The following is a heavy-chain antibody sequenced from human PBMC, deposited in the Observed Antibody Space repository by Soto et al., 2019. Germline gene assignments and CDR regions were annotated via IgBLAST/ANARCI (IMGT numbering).Heavy chain of an antibody. CDR2: ISAYNGNT. D-gene: IGHD4-17*01. CDR3: ARTTDYGDYANWFDP. Sequence: ASVKVSCKASGYTFTSYGISWVRQAPGQGLEWMGWISAYNGNTNYAQKLQGRVTISVDTSKNQFSLKLSSVTAADTAVYYCARTTDYGDYANWFDPWGQGTLVIVSS. V-gene: IGHV1-18*01. CDR1: GYTFTSYG. J-gene: IGHJ5*02.